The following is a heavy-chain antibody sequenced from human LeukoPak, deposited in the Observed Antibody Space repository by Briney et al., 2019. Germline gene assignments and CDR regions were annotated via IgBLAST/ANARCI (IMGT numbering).Heavy chain of an antibody. D-gene: IGHD6-13*01. Sequence: GGSLRLPCAASGFTFSSYAMRWARQAPGKGLEWVSGISGNGGGTYYADSVKGRFTISRDNSKNTLYLQMNSLRAEDTAVYYCGKSCGYSRSFLDYWGQGTPVTVSS. V-gene: IGHV3-23*01. CDR2: ISGNGGGT. CDR1: GFTFSSYA. J-gene: IGHJ4*02. CDR3: GKSCGYSRSFLDY.